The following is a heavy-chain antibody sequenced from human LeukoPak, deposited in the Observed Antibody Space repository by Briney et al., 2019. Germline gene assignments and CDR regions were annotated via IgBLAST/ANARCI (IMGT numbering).Heavy chain of an antibody. CDR1: GGSFSIYY. J-gene: IGHJ4*02. V-gene: IGHV4-59*08. CDR2: FYYNGSP. CDR3: ARHGSDWSFDF. Sequence: SETLSLTCSVSGGSFSIYYWSWIRQSPGKGLEWIGYFYYNGSPNYNPSLKSRVTISIDTSKSQFSLKLSSVTAADTAVYYCARHGSDWSFDFWGRGTLVTVSS. D-gene: IGHD6-19*01.